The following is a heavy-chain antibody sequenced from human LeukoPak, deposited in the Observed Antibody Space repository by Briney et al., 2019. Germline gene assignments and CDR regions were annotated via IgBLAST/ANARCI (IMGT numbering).Heavy chain of an antibody. D-gene: IGHD3-22*01. Sequence: PGRSLRLSCVASGFTFSTYAMHWVRQAPGKGLEWLSFISYDGTEKYYAGSVQGRFSISSDDSKNMLYLQMHSLRPEDTAVYYCARDLYTYYDNSGYFAYWGQGALVTVSS. CDR1: GFTFSTYA. CDR2: ISYDGTEK. V-gene: IGHV3-30*04. J-gene: IGHJ4*02. CDR3: ARDLYTYYDNSGYFAY.